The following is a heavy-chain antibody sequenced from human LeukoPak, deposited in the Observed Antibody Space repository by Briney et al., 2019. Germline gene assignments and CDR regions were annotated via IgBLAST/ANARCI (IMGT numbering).Heavy chain of an antibody. J-gene: IGHJ4*02. V-gene: IGHV1-2*02. D-gene: IGHD3-3*01. CDR2: INPNSGGT. Sequence: ASVKVSCKASGYTFTGYYMHWVRPAPGLGLEWMGWINPNSGGTNYAQKFQGRVTMTRDTSISTAYMELSRLRSDDTAVYYCARVYDFWSGPHDYWGQGTLVTVSS. CDR1: GYTFTGYY. CDR3: ARVYDFWSGPHDY.